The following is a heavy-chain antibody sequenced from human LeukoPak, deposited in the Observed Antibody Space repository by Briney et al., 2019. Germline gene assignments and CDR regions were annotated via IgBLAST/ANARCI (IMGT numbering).Heavy chain of an antibody. CDR3: ARGGIAAAGTERAVAASFDY. CDR1: GYTFTGYY. CDR2: INPNSGGT. Sequence: GASVKVSCKASGYTFTGYYMHWVRQAPGQGLEWMGRINPNSGGTNYAQKFQGRVTMTRDTSISTAYMERSRLRSDDTAVYYCARGGIAAAGTERAVAASFDYWGQGTLVTVSS. D-gene: IGHD6-13*01. V-gene: IGHV1-2*06. J-gene: IGHJ4*02.